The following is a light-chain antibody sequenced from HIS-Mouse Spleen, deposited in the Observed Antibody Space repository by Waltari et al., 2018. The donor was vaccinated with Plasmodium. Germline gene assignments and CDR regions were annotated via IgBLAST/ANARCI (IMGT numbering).Light chain of an antibody. V-gene: IGLV3-10*01. CDR2: EDS. J-gene: IGLJ3*02. CDR3: YSTDSSGNHRV. Sequence: SYDLTQPPSVSVSPGQTARLTCSGDAFPTTYAYWYQQKSGQAPTLVIYEDSKRPSGIPERFSGASSGTMATLTISGAQVEDEADYYCYSTDSSGNHRVFGGGTKLTVL. CDR1: AFPTTY.